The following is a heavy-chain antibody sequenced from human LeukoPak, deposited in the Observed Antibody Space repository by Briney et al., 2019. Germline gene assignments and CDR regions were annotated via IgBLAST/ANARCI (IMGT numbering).Heavy chain of an antibody. Sequence: SETLSLTCTVSGGSIGSSGYYWGWIRQPPGKGLEWIGSIYHSGSTYYNPSLKSRVTISVDTSKNQFSLKLSSVTAADTAVYYCAREGLSIAAANVDYWGQGTLVTVSS. D-gene: IGHD6-13*01. CDR3: AREGLSIAAANVDY. CDR2: IYHSGST. V-gene: IGHV4-39*07. J-gene: IGHJ4*02. CDR1: GGSIGSSGYY.